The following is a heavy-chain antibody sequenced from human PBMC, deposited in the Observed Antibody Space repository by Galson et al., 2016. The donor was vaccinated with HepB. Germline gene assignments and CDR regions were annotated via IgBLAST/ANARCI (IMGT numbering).Heavy chain of an antibody. V-gene: IGHV3-33*01. J-gene: IGHJ4*02. CDR2: IWYDGSNK. Sequence: SLRLSCAASGFTFSRSGMHWVRQALGKGLEWVALIWYDGSNKYYADSVKGRFTISRDNSKNTLSLQMNSLRAEDTAVYYCARDDPTNYGLDYWGQGTLVTVSS. D-gene: IGHD3-10*01. CDR1: GFTFSRSG. CDR3: ARDDPTNYGLDY.